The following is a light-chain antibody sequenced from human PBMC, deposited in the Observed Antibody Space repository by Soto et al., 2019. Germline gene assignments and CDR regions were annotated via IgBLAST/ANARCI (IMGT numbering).Light chain of an antibody. CDR3: SSYTTAYTQV. J-gene: IGLJ3*02. Sequence: QSALTQPRSVSGSPGQSVTISCTGTSSDVGGYNYVSWYQQHPGKAPKLMIYDVSKRPSGVPDRFSGSKSGNTASLTISGLQAEDEADYYCSSYTTAYTQVFGGGTKLTVL. CDR1: SSDVGGYNY. V-gene: IGLV2-11*01. CDR2: DVS.